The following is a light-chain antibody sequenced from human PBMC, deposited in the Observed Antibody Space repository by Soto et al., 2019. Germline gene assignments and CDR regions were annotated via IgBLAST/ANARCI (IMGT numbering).Light chain of an antibody. CDR2: AAS. CDR1: QSISTY. Sequence: MSRSLSAVSATVGDRVTITGRSSQSISTYLNWYQQKPGKAPKLLIYAASSLQSGVPSRFSGSGSGTEFTLTISSLQPDDFATYYCQQYNNYPRPFGQRTKADVK. J-gene: IGKJ1*01. CDR3: QQYNNYPRP. V-gene: IGKV1-39*01.